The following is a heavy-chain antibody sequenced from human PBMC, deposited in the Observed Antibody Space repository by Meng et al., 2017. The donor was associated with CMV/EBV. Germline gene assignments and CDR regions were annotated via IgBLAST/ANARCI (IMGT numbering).Heavy chain of an antibody. CDR1: GFTFGDYA. D-gene: IGHD1-26*01. CDR2: IRSKAYGGTT. J-gene: IGHJ4*02. Sequence: GESLKISCTASGFTFGDYAMSWVRQAPGKGVEWVGFIRSKAYGGTTEYAASVKGRFTISRDDSKSIAYLQMNSLKTEDTAVYYCTRDSYSGSYFWGQGTLVTVSS. CDR3: TRDSYSGSYF. V-gene: IGHV3-49*04.